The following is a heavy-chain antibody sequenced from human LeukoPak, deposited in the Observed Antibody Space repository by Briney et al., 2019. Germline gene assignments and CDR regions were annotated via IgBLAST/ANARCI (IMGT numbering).Heavy chain of an antibody. J-gene: IGHJ6*03. D-gene: IGHD3-16*01. CDR2: ISSSGSYM. CDR1: ASLSDYA. CDR3: ARCALGVWADNYYMDV. Sequence: AGESLRLSCEASASLSDYAMSWVRQAPGKGLEWVLSISSSGSYMYYADSVKGRFTISRDNARNSVFLQMNSLRAEDTATYYCARCALGVWADNYYMDVWGNGTKVTVSS. V-gene: IGHV3-21*01.